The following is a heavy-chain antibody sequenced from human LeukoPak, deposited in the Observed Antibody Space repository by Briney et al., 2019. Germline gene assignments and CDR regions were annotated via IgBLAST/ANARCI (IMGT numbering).Heavy chain of an antibody. CDR2: ISYDGSNK. D-gene: IGHD3-10*01. J-gene: IGHJ4*02. CDR3: AKGFGELLG. V-gene: IGHV3-30*18. Sequence: GRSLRLSCAATGFTFSSFSMHWVRQAPGKGLEWVAVISYDGSNKYYADSVKGRFAISRDNSKNTLYLQMNSLRAEDTAVYYCAKGFGELLGWGQGTLVTVSS. CDR1: GFTFSSFS.